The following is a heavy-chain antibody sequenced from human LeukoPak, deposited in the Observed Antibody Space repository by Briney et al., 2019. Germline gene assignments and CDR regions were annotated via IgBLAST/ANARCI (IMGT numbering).Heavy chain of an antibody. CDR1: GYGFTSYW. V-gene: IGHV5-10-1*01. CDR2: IDPSDSYT. CDR3: ACYSGVLNWFDP. J-gene: IGHJ5*02. D-gene: IGHD2-15*01. Sequence: PGESLRISCKGSGYGFTSYWISWVRQMPGKGLEWMGRIDPSDSYTNYSPSSQGHVTISAAKSISTASLQWSSLKASDTGMYYCACYSGVLNWFDPWGQGTLVTVSS.